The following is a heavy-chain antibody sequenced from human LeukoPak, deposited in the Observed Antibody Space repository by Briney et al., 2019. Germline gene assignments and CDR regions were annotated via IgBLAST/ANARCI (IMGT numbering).Heavy chain of an antibody. CDR3: ARGRSGGFFDY. V-gene: IGHV3-74*01. D-gene: IGHD5-12*01. Sequence: PGGSPRLSCEASGFTFSSNWMNWVRQAPGKGLVWVSRIESDGSSTSYADSVKGRFTISRDNAKNTLYLQMNNLRAEDTAVYYCARGRSGGFFDYWGQGTLVTVSS. CDR1: GFTFSSNW. CDR2: IESDGSST. J-gene: IGHJ4*02.